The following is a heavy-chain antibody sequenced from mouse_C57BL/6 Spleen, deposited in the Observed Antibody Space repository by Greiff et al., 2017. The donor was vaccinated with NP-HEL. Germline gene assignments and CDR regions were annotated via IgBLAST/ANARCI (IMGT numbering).Heavy chain of an antibody. CDR3: ASYGSSLDY. J-gene: IGHJ2*01. CDR1: GYTFTNYD. V-gene: IGHV1-85*01. D-gene: IGHD1-1*01. CDR2: IYPGDGST. Sequence: VQLQQSGAELVKPGASVKLSCKASGYTFTNYDINWVKQRPGQGLEWIGWIYPGDGSTKYNEKFKGKATLTVDTSSSTAYLELHSLTSEDSAVYYCASYGSSLDYGGQGTTLTVAS.